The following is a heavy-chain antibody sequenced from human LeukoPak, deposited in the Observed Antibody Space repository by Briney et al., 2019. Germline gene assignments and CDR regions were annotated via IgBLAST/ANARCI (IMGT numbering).Heavy chain of an antibody. Sequence: ASVKVSCKASGGTFSSYAISWVRQAPGQGLEWMGRIIPILGIANYAQKFQGRVTITADKSTSTAYMELSSLRSEDTAVYYCARGQHYYGSGSYSPPDYWGQGTLVTVSS. D-gene: IGHD3-10*01. CDR3: ARGQHYYGSGSYSPPDY. CDR2: IIPILGIA. V-gene: IGHV1-69*04. J-gene: IGHJ4*02. CDR1: GGTFSSYA.